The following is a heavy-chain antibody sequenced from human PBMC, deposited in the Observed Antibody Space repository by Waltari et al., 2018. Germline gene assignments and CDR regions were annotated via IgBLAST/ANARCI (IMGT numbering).Heavy chain of an antibody. D-gene: IGHD2-21*02. J-gene: IGHJ5*02. CDR3: ARVEPEHIVVVTGFFWFDP. CDR2: IYYSGST. CDR1: GGSISSYY. V-gene: IGHV4-59*01. Sequence: QVQLQESGPGLVKPSETLSLTCTVSGGSISSYYWSWIRQPPGKGLEWIGYIYYSGSTNYNPSLKSRVTRSVDTSKNQCSLKLSSVTAADTAVYYCARVEPEHIVVVTGFFWFDPWGQGTLVTVSS.